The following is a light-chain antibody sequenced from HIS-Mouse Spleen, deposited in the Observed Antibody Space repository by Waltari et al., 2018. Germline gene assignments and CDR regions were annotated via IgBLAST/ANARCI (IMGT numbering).Light chain of an antibody. V-gene: IGLV3-10*01. Sequence: SYELTQPPSVSVSPGQTARITCSGDALPKKYAYWYQQKSGQAPVLVIYEDSNRPSGIPERCSGARSGTMATWTISGAQVEDEADYYCYSTDSSGNHRVFGGGTKLTVL. CDR2: EDS. CDR3: YSTDSSGNHRV. CDR1: ALPKKY. J-gene: IGLJ2*01.